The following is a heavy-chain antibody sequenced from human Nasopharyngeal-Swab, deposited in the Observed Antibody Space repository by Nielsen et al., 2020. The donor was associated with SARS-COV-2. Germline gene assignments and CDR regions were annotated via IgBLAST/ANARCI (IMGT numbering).Heavy chain of an antibody. D-gene: IGHD3-10*01. V-gene: IGHV1-46*01. CDR1: GYTFTSYY. CDR2: INPSGGST. CDR3: VRDNRMVRGVVWNWFDP. Sequence: ASVKVSCKASGYTFTSYYMHWVRQAPGQGLEWMGIINPSGGSTSYAQKFQGRVTMTRDTSTSTVYMELSSLRSEDTAVYYCVRDNRMVRGVVWNWFDPWGQGTLVTVSS. J-gene: IGHJ5*02.